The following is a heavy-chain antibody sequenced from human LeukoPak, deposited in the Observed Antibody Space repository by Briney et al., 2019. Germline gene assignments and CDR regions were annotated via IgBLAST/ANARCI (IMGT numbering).Heavy chain of an antibody. CDR2: VYPGDSET. Sequence: GESLKISCKGSGYSFSNYWIAWVRQMPGKGLEWMGIVYPGDSETRYSPSFQGQVTISADKSISTAYLQWSSLKASDTAKYYCAESRNRNYDNWGQGTLVTVSS. J-gene: IGHJ4*02. V-gene: IGHV5-51*03. CDR3: AESRNRNYDN. D-gene: IGHD1-14*01. CDR1: GYSFSNYW.